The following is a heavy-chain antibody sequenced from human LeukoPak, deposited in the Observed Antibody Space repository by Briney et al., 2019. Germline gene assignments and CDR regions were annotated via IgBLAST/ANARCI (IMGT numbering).Heavy chain of an antibody. CDR2: ISYDGSNK. CDR3: ARAFLGTTGRGPSDY. Sequence: GGSLRLSCAASGFTFSSYAMHWVHQAPGKGLEWVAVISYDGSNKYYADSVKGRFTISRDNSKNTLYLQMNSLRAEDTAVYYCARAFLGTTGRGPSDYWGQGTLVTVSS. CDR1: GFTFSSYA. V-gene: IGHV3-30-3*01. J-gene: IGHJ4*02. D-gene: IGHD1-1*01.